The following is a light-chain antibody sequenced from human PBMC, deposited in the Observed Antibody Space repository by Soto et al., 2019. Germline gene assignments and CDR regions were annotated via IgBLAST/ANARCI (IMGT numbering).Light chain of an antibody. CDR3: QQYNTWTLT. V-gene: IGKV3D-15*01. Sequence: EIVMTQSPATLSVSPGERATLSCRASQSVSSNLAWYQQKPGQAPRLLIYGASTRATGIPARFSGSGSGTEFTLTISSLQSEDFAVYYCQQYNTWTLTFGGGTKVDIX. J-gene: IGKJ4*01. CDR2: GAS. CDR1: QSVSSN.